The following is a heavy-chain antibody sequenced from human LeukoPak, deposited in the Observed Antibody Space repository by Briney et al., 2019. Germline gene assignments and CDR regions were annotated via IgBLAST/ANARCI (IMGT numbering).Heavy chain of an antibody. CDR1: GFTFSSYA. Sequence: GGSLRLSCSASGFTFSSYAMHWVRQAPGKGLEYVSAISSNGGSTYYADSVKGRFTISRDNSKNTLYLQMSSLRVEDTAVYYCVKSSSSWSQFEYFQHWGQGTLVTVSS. V-gene: IGHV3-64D*06. D-gene: IGHD6-13*01. CDR2: ISSNGGST. CDR3: VKSSSSWSQFEYFQH. J-gene: IGHJ1*01.